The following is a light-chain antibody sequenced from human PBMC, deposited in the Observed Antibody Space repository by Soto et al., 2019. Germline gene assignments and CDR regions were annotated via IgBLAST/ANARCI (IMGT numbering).Light chain of an antibody. Sequence: QSVLTQPPSVSGAPGQRVTISCTGSNSNIGAGYDVHWYQQLPGTAPKLLIYGNYNRPSGVPDRFSGSKSGTSASLAITGLQAEDEADYYCQSYDSSLSGSCVFGTGTKLTVL. CDR1: NSNIGAGYD. J-gene: IGLJ1*01. V-gene: IGLV1-40*01. CDR2: GNY. CDR3: QSYDSSLSGSCV.